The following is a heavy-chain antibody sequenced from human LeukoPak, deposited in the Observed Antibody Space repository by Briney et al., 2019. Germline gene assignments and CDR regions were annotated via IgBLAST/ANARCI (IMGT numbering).Heavy chain of an antibody. CDR2: ISGSGGST. CDR3: AKDIAAEGDAFDI. V-gene: IGHV3-23*01. CDR1: GFTFSSYA. D-gene: IGHD6-13*01. J-gene: IGHJ3*02. Sequence: GGSLRLSCAASGFTFSSYAMSWVRQAPGKGLEWVSAISGSGGSTYYADSVKGRFTISRDNSKNTLYLQMNSLRAEDMALYYCAKDIAAEGDAFDIWGQGTMVTVSS.